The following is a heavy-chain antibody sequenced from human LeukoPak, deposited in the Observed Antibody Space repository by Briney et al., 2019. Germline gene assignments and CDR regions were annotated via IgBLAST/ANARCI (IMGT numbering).Heavy chain of an antibody. V-gene: IGHV1-69*13. Sequence: AASVKVSCKASGGTFSSYAISWVRQAPGQGLEWMGGIIPIFGTANYAQKFQGRVTITADESTSTAYMELSSLRSEDTAVYYCARGHLVAGKEYDYYYGMDVWGQGTTVTVSS. CDR2: IIPIFGTA. D-gene: IGHD6-19*01. CDR1: GGTFSSYA. J-gene: IGHJ6*02. CDR3: ARGHLVAGKEYDYYYGMDV.